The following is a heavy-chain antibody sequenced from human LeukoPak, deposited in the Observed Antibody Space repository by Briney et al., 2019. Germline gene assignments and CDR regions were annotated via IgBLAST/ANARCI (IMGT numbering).Heavy chain of an antibody. CDR3: AKDRGGSGWSPFDY. CDR2: ISYDGSNK. J-gene: IGHJ4*02. D-gene: IGHD6-19*01. CDR1: GFTFSSYA. Sequence: LPGGSLRLSCAASGFTFSSYAMHWVRQAPGKGLEWVAVISYDGSNKYYADSVKGRFTISRDNSKNTLYLQMNSLRAEDTAVYYCAKDRGGSGWSPFDYWGQGTLVTVSS. V-gene: IGHV3-30*04.